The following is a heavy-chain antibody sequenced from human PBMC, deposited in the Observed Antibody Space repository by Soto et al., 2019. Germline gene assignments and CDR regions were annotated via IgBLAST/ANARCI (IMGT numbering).Heavy chain of an antibody. CDR2: INQSGST. J-gene: IGHJ4*02. Sequence: SETLSLTCAVYGGSFSGYYWSWIRQPPGKGLEWIGEINQSGSTNYNPSIKSRVTISVDTSKNQFSLKLSSVTAADTGVYYCARTYSSSWSPFDDWGQGTQVT. D-gene: IGHD6-13*01. CDR1: GGSFSGYY. V-gene: IGHV4-34*01. CDR3: ARTYSSSWSPFDD.